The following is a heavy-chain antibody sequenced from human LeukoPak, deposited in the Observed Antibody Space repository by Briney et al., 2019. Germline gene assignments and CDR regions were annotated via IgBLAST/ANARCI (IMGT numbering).Heavy chain of an antibody. Sequence: GASVKVSCKASGYTFTGHYMHWVRQAPGQGLEWMGWINPYSGGTHYALIFQDRVTMNRETSISTAYMELSSLRSDDTAVYYCARRIAGRLINDAFDIWGQGTMVTVSS. J-gene: IGHJ3*02. CDR1: GYTFTGHY. CDR3: ARRIAGRLINDAFDI. V-gene: IGHV1-2*02. CDR2: INPYSGGT. D-gene: IGHD6-6*01.